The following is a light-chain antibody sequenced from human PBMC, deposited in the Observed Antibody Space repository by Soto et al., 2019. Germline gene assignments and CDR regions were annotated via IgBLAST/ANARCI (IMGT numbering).Light chain of an antibody. CDR1: QSVSSSY. V-gene: IGKV3-20*01. J-gene: IGKJ1*01. CDR2: GAS. Sequence: EIVLTQSPGTLSLSPVERATLSCRASQSVSSSYLAWYQQKPGQAPRLLIYGASSRATGIPDRFSGSGSGTDFTLTISRLEPEDFAVYYCQQYGSSLWTFGQGTKVDNK. CDR3: QQYGSSLWT.